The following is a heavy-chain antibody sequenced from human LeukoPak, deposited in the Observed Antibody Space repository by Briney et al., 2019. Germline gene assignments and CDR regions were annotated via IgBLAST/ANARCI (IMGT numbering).Heavy chain of an antibody. Sequence: GGSLRLSCAASGFTFRSYWMHWVRQAPGKGLVWVSRINSDGSSTSYADSVKGRFTISRDNSKNTLYLQMNSLRAEDTAVYYCAKDLVIVVVPAATGEPAPNWFDPWGQGTLVTVSS. CDR1: GFTFRSYW. CDR3: AKDLVIVVVPAATGEPAPNWFDP. CDR2: INSDGSST. J-gene: IGHJ5*02. D-gene: IGHD2-2*01. V-gene: IGHV3-74*01.